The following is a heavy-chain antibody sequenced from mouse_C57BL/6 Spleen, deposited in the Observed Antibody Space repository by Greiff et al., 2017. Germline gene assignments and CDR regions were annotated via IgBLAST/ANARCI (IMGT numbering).Heavy chain of an antibody. CDR3: VKAGGPYYYGSSPPYYDAMDY. CDR1: GFTFTDYY. V-gene: IGHV7-4*01. CDR2: IRNKANGYTT. J-gene: IGHJ4*01. Sequence: EVQVVESGGGLVQPGASLRLSCAASGFTFTDYYMSWVRQPPGKAPEWLALIRNKANGYTTEYTASVKGRFTISRDNSQNILYLQMNTRRADDSATYYGVKAGGPYYYGSSPPYYDAMDYWGQGTSVTVSS. D-gene: IGHD1-1*01.